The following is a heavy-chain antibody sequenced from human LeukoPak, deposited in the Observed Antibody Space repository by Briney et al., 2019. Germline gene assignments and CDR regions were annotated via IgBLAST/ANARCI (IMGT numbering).Heavy chain of an antibody. D-gene: IGHD6-19*01. V-gene: IGHV3-53*01. CDR2: IYSGGST. J-gene: IGHJ4*02. Sequence: GGSLRLSCAASGFTVSSNYMSRVRQAPGKGLEWVSVIYSGGSTYYADSVKGRFTISRDNSKNTLYLQMNSLRAEDTAVYYCAREAEWLGFDYWGQGTLVTVSS. CDR3: AREAEWLGFDY. CDR1: GFTVSSNY.